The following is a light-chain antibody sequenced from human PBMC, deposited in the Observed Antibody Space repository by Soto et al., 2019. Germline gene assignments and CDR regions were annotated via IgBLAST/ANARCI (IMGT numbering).Light chain of an antibody. CDR1: SSDVGGYNY. CDR3: LSYTSIRTYV. CDR2: DVG. Sequence: QSVLTQTASVSGSPGQSITISCTGTSSDVGGYNYVSWYQQHPGKAPKLLVFDVGNRPSGVSNRFSGSKSGNTASLTISGLQAEDEADYYCLSYTSIRTYVFGTGTKVTVL. V-gene: IGLV2-14*01. J-gene: IGLJ1*01.